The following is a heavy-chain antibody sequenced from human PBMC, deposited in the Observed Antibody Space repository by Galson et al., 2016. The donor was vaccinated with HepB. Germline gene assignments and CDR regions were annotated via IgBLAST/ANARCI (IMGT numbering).Heavy chain of an antibody. V-gene: IGHV3-7*01. J-gene: IGHJ6*02. CDR2: INRDGDEI. CDR1: GFTFTSNW. CDR3: ERGTGMDG. Sequence: SLRLSCAASGFTFTSNWMNWVRQAPGKGLEWVASINRDGDEIYYVDFVKGRFTISRDNAKNSLYLQMNSLRVEDTAVYYCERGTGMDGWGQGTTVTVSS.